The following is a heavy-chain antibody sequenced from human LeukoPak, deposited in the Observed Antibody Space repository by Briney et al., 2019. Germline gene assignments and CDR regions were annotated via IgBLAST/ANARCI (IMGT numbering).Heavy chain of an antibody. V-gene: IGHV4-61*02. CDR3: ARDSRDYVWGSYRPDAFDI. Sequence: PSETLSLTCTVSGGSISSGSYYWSWIRQPAGKGLEWIGRIYTSGSTNYNPSLKSRVTISVDTSKNQFSLKLSSVTAADTAVYYCARDSRDYVWGSYRPDAFDIWGQGTMVTVSS. D-gene: IGHD3-16*02. J-gene: IGHJ3*02. CDR2: IYTSGST. CDR1: GGSISSGSYY.